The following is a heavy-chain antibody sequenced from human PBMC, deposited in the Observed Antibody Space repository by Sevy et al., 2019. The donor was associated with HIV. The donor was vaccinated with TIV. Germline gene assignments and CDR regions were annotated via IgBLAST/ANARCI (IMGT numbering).Heavy chain of an antibody. CDR1: GFTFSNAW. J-gene: IGHJ4*02. D-gene: IGHD3-10*01. V-gene: IGHV3-15*01. Sequence: GGSLRLSCAASGFTFSNAWMSWVRQAPGKGLEWVGRIKSKTDGGTTDYAAPVKGRFTMSRDDSKNTLYLQMNSLKTEDTAVYYCTTDQAQLLWFGELRFDYWGQGTLVTVSS. CDR2: IKSKTDGGTT. CDR3: TTDQAQLLWFGELRFDY.